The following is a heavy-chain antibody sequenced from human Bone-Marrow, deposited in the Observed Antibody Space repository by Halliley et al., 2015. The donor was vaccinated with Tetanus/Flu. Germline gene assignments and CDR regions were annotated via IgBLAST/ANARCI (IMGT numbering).Heavy chain of an antibody. V-gene: IGHV5-51*01. J-gene: IGHJ4*02. Sequence: WMGVTYPADSDTTYTPSFQGQVPTSADTSITTAYLQWRSLKASDTAMYYCARQNSADYSFDYWGQGTLVTVSS. CDR3: ARQNSADYSFDY. CDR2: TYPADSDT. D-gene: IGHD4-17*01.